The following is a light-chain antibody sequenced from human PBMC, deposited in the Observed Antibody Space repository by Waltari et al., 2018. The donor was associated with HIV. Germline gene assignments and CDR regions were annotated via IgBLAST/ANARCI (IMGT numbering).Light chain of an antibody. CDR1: NSDIGTYDY. CDR3: SSFANRDGFYVL. J-gene: IGLJ2*01. Sequence: QSALTQPPSASGSPGQSVTLSCTGTNSDIGTYDYVSWYQQQPGKAPKLVISEVTKRPSGVSDRFSGSKSGNTAFLTVSGLQAEDEADYYCSSFANRDGFYVLFGGGTRLTVL. CDR2: EVT. V-gene: IGLV2-8*01.